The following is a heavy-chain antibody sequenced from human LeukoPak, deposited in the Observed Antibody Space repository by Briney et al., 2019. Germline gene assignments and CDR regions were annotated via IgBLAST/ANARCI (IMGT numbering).Heavy chain of an antibody. CDR2: ISSSSSYI. CDR3: ARTPDSSGYFHWFDP. Sequence: GGSLRLSCAASGFTFSSYSMNWVRQAPGKGLEWVSSISSSSSYIYYADSVKGRFTISRDNAKNSLYLQMNSLRAEDTAVYYCARTPDSSGYFHWFDPWGQGTLVTVSP. D-gene: IGHD3-22*01. V-gene: IGHV3-21*01. J-gene: IGHJ5*02. CDR1: GFTFSSYS.